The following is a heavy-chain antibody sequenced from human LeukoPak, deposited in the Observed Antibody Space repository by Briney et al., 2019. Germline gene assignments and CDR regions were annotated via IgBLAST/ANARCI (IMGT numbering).Heavy chain of an antibody. J-gene: IGHJ5*02. CDR3: ARDRAEGKTWVEFAP. V-gene: IGHV3-66*02. CDR2: IYSDGVT. CDR1: GFIVNSYG. Sequence: GRSLRLSCAASGFIVNSYGISWVSQAPGKGLAWVSLIYSDGVTQSAASVKGRFTISRDNSKTTLYLQMNSLKDEDTAVYFCARDRAEGKTWVEFAPWGQGTLVTVSS.